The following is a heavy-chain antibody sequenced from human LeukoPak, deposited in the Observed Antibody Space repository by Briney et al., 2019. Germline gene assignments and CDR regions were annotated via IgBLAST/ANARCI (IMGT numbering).Heavy chain of an antibody. J-gene: IGHJ4*02. D-gene: IGHD3-22*01. Sequence: GGSLRLSCAASGFTFSSYWMHWVRQAPGKGLVWVSRIHSDGSSTSYADSVRGRFTISRDDAKSTLYLQMNSLRAEDTAVYYCARSGWPYYFDYWGQRTLVTVSS. CDR3: ARSGWPYYFDY. CDR2: IHSDGSST. CDR1: GFTFSSYW. V-gene: IGHV3-74*01.